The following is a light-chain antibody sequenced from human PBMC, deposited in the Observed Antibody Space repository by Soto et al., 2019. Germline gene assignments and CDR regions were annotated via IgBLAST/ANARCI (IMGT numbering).Light chain of an antibody. CDR2: LNGDGSH. CDR3: QTWGSGAVI. V-gene: IGLV4-69*01. Sequence: QSVLTQAPSASDSLGASVKLTCTLSSGHSNYAIAWHQQQPEKGPRYLMKLNGDGSHSKGDGIPDRFSGSSSGAERYLTISSLQSDDEADYYCQTWGSGAVIFGGGTKLTVL. J-gene: IGLJ2*01. CDR1: SGHSNYA.